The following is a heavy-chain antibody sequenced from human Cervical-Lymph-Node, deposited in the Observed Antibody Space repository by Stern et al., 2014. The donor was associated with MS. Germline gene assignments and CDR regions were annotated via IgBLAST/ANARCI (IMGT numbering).Heavy chain of an antibody. CDR2: IYPGDSDT. CDR3: ARQNVDTASSEYFQH. CDR1: GYSFTSYW. V-gene: IGHV5-51*01. D-gene: IGHD5-18*01. J-gene: IGHJ1*01. Sequence: EVQLVESGAEVKKPGESLKISCKGSGYSFTSYWIGWVRQMPGKGLEWMGIIYPGDSDTRYSPSFQGQVTISADKSISTAYLQWSSLKASDTAMYYCARQNVDTASSEYFQHWGQGTLVTVSS.